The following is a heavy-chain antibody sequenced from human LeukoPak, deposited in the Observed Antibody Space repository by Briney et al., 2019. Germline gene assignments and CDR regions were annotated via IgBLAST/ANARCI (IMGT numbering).Heavy chain of an antibody. CDR3: ARHRGSGGYDSSGYYYGDGDDAFDI. CDR1: GDSISSGNYY. J-gene: IGHJ3*02. V-gene: IGHV4-61*02. CDR2: IYTSGST. Sequence: SETLSLTCTVSGDSISSGNYYWTWIRQPAGKGLEWIGRIYTSGSTNYNPSLKSRVTISVDTSKNQFSLKLSSVTAADTAVYYCARHRGSGGYDSSGYYYGDGDDAFDIWGQGTMVTVSS. D-gene: IGHD3-22*01.